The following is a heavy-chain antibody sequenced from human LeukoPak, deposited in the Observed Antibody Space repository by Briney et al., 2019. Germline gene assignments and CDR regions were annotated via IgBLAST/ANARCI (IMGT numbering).Heavy chain of an antibody. J-gene: IGHJ6*02. Sequence: GGSLRLSCAASGFTFSSYAMHWVRQAPGKGLEWVAVISYDGSNKYYADSVKGRFTISRDNSKNTLYLQMNSLRAEDTAVYYCARESGYDSSGSPLYYYYYYGMDVWGQGTTVTVSS. CDR1: GFTFSSYA. CDR2: ISYDGSNK. CDR3: ARESGYDSSGSPLYYYYYYGMDV. D-gene: IGHD3-22*01. V-gene: IGHV3-30*04.